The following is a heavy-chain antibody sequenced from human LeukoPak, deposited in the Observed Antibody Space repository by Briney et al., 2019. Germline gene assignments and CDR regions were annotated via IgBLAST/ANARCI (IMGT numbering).Heavy chain of an antibody. Sequence: GGSLRLSCAASGFTFSSYGMHWVRQAPGKGLEWVAVISYDGSNKYYADSVKGRFTISRDNSKNTLYLQMDSLRADDTAIYHCARQLGYCSDGTCYFDYWGQGTLVTVSS. CDR3: ARQLGYCSDGTCYFDY. J-gene: IGHJ4*02. CDR1: GFTFSSYG. D-gene: IGHD2-15*01. V-gene: IGHV3-30*03. CDR2: ISYDGSNK.